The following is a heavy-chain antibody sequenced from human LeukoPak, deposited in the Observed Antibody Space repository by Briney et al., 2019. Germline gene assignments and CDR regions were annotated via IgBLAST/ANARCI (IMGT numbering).Heavy chain of an antibody. Sequence: PGGSLRLSCAASGFTFSSYGMHWVRQAPGKGPEWVAVISYDGSNKYYADSVKGRFTISRDNSKNTLYLQMNSLRAEDTAVYYCAAYGDYEDYWGQGTLVTVSS. CDR3: AAYGDYEDY. J-gene: IGHJ4*02. CDR1: GFTFSSYG. D-gene: IGHD4-17*01. V-gene: IGHV3-30*03. CDR2: ISYDGSNK.